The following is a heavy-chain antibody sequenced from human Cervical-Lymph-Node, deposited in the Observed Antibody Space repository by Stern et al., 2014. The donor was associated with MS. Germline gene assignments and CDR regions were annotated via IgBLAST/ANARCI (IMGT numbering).Heavy chain of an antibody. CDR1: GYSFSNFW. J-gene: IGHJ3*02. Sequence: VQLVESGAEVKKPGESLKISCKTSGYSFSNFWIGWVRQKPGKGLEWMGIIYPEDSDTTYSPSFQGHVNISADESISTAYLQWRSLKASDTAMYYCVRRRDSDSYDTFDIWGQGTMLIVSS. CDR3: VRRRDSDSYDTFDI. CDR2: IYPEDSDT. V-gene: IGHV5-51*01. D-gene: IGHD3-22*01.